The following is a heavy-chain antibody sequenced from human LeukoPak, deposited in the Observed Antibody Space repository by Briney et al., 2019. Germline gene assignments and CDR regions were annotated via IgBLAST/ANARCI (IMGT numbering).Heavy chain of an antibody. CDR2: ITGSGDTT. CDR3: AKWGDYDILTGYYVSDF. Sequence: GASLRLSCAASGFIFRNYAMSWVRQAPGKGLEWVSAITGSGDTTYYADSVKGRFTISRDNSKNTLYVEMNTLRAEDTAVYYCAKWGDYDILTGYYVSDFWGQGTLVTVTS. J-gene: IGHJ4*02. CDR1: GFIFRNYA. D-gene: IGHD3-9*01. V-gene: IGHV3-23*01.